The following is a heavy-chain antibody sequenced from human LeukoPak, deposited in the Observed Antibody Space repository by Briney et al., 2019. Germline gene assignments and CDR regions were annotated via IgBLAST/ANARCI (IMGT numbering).Heavy chain of an antibody. D-gene: IGHD4-23*01. V-gene: IGHV3-7*05. Sequence: GGSLRLSCAASGFTFSNCWMSWVRQAPGKGLEWVANIKQDGSEKYYVDSVKGRFTISRDNAQNSLFLQMNSLRAEDTAVYYCARAPEGYTVVTIFDFWGQGTLVTVSS. CDR2: IKQDGSEK. CDR1: GFTFSNCW. J-gene: IGHJ4*02. CDR3: ARAPEGYTVVTIFDF.